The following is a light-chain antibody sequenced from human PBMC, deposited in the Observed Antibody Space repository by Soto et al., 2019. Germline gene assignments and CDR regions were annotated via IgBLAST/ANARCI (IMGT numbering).Light chain of an antibody. Sequence: QSVLTQPPSASGSPGQSVTISCTGTSSDVGGYNFVSWYQQHPGKAPKLIIYEVTKRPSGVPDRFSGSKSGNTASLTVSGLQAEDEADYYCSSYSGTNNYVFGTGTKSPS. CDR1: SSDVGGYNF. V-gene: IGLV2-8*01. CDR2: EVT. CDR3: SSYSGTNNYV. J-gene: IGLJ1*01.